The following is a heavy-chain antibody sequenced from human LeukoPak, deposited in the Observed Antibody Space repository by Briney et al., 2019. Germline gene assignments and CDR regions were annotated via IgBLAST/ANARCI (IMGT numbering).Heavy chain of an antibody. CDR2: ISGSGDTT. CDR1: GFPFSSYA. CDR3: AKSDYYDSSGHLSSFDY. V-gene: IGHV3-23*01. D-gene: IGHD3-22*01. Sequence: PGGSLRLSCAASGFPFSSYAMSWVRQAPGKGLEWASVISGSGDTTYYADSVKGRFTISRDEFKNTLYLQMNSLRAEDSAVYYCAKSDYYDSSGHLSSFDYWGQGSLVTVSS. J-gene: IGHJ4*02.